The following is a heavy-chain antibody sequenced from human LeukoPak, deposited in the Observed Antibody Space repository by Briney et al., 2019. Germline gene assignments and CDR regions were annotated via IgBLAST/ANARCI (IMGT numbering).Heavy chain of an antibody. Sequence: GGSLRLSCAASGFTFSAYEMNWVRQAPGKGLEWVSSISSSSNYIYYADSVKGRFTISRDNSKNTLYLQMNSLRAEDTAVYYCAKDRGYYFDYWGQGTLVTVSS. CDR1: GFTFSAYE. CDR3: AKDRGYYFDY. D-gene: IGHD3-10*01. CDR2: ISSSSNYI. J-gene: IGHJ4*02. V-gene: IGHV3-21*01.